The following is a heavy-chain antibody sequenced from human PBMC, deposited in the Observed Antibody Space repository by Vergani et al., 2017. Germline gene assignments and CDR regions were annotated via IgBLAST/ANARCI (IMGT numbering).Heavy chain of an antibody. Sequence: QVTLRESGPALVKPTQTLTLTCTFSGFSLSTSGMCVTWIRQPPGKALEWLALIDWDDDKYYSTSLKTRLTISKDTSKNQVVLTMTNMDPVDTATYYCARGNDYYDRSGYYSVDYWGQGTLVTVSS. V-gene: IGHV2-70*01. J-gene: IGHJ4*02. D-gene: IGHD3-22*01. CDR3: ARGNDYYDRSGYYSVDY. CDR1: GFSLSTSGMC. CDR2: IDWDDDK.